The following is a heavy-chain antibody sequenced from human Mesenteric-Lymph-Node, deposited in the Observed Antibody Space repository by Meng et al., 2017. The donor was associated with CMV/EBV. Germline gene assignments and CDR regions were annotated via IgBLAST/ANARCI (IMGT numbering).Heavy chain of an antibody. D-gene: IGHD6-13*01. J-gene: IGHJ5*02. Sequence: QVQLVQSGSVVEKPGTSVKVFCKASGGTFRSQTISWVRQAPGQGLEWMGRIVPILGIANYAEKFQGRVTITADKSTSTAYMELSSLRSEDWAVYYCAGGIAAAGSRWFDPWGQGTLVTVSS. CDR1: GGTFRSQT. CDR2: IVPILGIA. V-gene: IGHV1-69*02. CDR3: AGGIAAAGSRWFDP.